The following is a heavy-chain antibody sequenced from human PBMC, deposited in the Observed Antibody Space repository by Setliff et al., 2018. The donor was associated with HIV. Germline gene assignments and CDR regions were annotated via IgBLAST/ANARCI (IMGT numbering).Heavy chain of an antibody. Sequence: LRLSCAASGFTFSDYYMSWIRQAPGVGLEWVSYISSSGSTIYYADSVKGRFTISRDNAKNSLYLQMNSLRAEDTAVYYCARSYYYDSSVGYWGQGTLVTVSS. J-gene: IGHJ4*02. CDR1: GFTFSDYY. V-gene: IGHV3-11*04. CDR2: ISSSGSTI. CDR3: ARSYYYDSSVGY. D-gene: IGHD3-22*01.